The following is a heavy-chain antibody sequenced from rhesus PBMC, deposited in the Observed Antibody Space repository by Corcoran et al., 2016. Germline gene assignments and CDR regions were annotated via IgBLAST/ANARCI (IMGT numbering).Heavy chain of an antibody. CDR3: ARGGMVVVITGFDY. D-gene: IGHD3-28*01. J-gene: IGHJ4*01. Sequence: QVKLQQWGEGLVKPSETLSLTCAVYGGSISGYYWSWIRQPPGKGPEWIGNIYGNSASTYYNPSLKSRVTISKDTSKNQFFLKLSSVTAADTAVYYCARGGMVVVITGFDYWGQGVLVTVSS. CDR2: IYGNSAST. CDR1: GGSISGYY. V-gene: IGHV4-73*01.